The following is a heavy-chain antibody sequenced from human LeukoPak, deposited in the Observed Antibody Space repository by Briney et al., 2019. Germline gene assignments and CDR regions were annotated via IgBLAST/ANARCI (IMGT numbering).Heavy chain of an antibody. D-gene: IGHD6-13*01. CDR3: ARGIAAAAFDY. CDR1: GFTFSSYS. J-gene: IGHJ4*02. V-gene: IGHV3-21*01. CDR2: ISSSSSYI. Sequence: GGSLRLSCAASGFTFSSYSMNWVRQAPGKGLEWVSSISSSSSYIHYADSVKGRFTISRDNAKNSLYLQMNSLRAEDTAVYYCARGIAAAAFDYWGQGTLVTVSS.